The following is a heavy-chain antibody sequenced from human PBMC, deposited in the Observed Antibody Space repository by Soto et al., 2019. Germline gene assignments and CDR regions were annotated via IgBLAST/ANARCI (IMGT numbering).Heavy chain of an antibody. CDR2: ISGSGGST. V-gene: IGHV3-23*01. D-gene: IGHD6-19*01. CDR3: AKRSYSSGWSPTGGNYFDY. Sequence: GGSLRLSCAASGFTFSSYAMSWVRQAPGKGLEWVSAISGSGGSTYYADSVKGRFTISRDNSKNTLYLQMNSLRAEDTAVYYCAKRSYSSGWSPTGGNYFDYWGQGTLVTVSS. CDR1: GFTFSSYA. J-gene: IGHJ4*02.